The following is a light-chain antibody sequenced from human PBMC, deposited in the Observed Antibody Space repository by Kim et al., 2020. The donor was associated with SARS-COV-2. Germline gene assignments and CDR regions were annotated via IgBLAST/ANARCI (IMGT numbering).Light chain of an antibody. CDR3: QAWDRTTVV. J-gene: IGLJ3*02. Sequence: SASPGQTASITCSGDKLGNKYTCWYQQKPGQSPVLVIYQDSKRPSGIPGRFSGSNSGNTATLTISGTQAMDEADYYCQAWDRTTVVFGGGTQLTVL. CDR2: QDS. V-gene: IGLV3-1*01. CDR1: KLGNKY.